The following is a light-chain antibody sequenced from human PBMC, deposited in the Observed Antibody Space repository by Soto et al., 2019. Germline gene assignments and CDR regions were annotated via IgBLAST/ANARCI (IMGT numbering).Light chain of an antibody. CDR2: DAS. CDR1: QSVSSW. V-gene: IGKV1-5*01. J-gene: IGKJ1*01. CDR3: QHYNTYSPGT. Sequence: DIQMTQTPATLSAFAGDRVTVTCRASQSVSSWVAWYQEKPGRGPKLLIYDASTWQSGVPSRFIGSGSGTAFTLTITSLQPDDFATYYCQHYNTYSPGTFGQGTRVEVK.